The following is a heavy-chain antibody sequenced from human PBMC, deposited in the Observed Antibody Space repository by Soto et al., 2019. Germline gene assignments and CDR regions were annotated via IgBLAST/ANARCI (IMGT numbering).Heavy chain of an antibody. CDR3: ARTYYYDSTGYYRTFDY. CDR2: AGPSGSST. V-gene: IGHV3-23*01. J-gene: IGHJ4*02. D-gene: IGHD3-22*01. Sequence: WGSLRLSCAASGYTFFSYAISCFRLSPFKWLEWVSVAGPSGSSTFYADSVRGRFTISRDNVENTLYLQMNSLRVADTALYFCARTYYYDSTGYYRTFDYWGQGTLVTVSS. CDR1: GYTFFSYA.